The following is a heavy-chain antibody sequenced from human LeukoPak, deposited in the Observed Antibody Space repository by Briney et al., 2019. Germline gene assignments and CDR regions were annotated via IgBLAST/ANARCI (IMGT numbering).Heavy chain of an antibody. Sequence: PGRSLRLSCAASGFTFDDYAMHWVRQAPGKGLEWVSGISWNSGSIGYADSVKGRFTISRDNAKNSLYLQMNSLRAEDTGLYYCAKATGYSSGWYGDWGQGTLVTVSS. CDR1: GFTFDDYA. V-gene: IGHV3-9*01. CDR2: ISWNSGSI. J-gene: IGHJ4*02. D-gene: IGHD6-19*01. CDR3: AKATGYSSGWYGD.